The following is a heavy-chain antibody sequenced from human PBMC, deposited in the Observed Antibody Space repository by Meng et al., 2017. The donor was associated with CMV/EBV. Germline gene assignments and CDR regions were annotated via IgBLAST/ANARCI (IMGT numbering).Heavy chain of an antibody. Sequence: QVPLQESGPGLLTPSQTLSLPCTVSGGSISSGDYYWSWIRQPPGKGLEWIGYIYYSGSTYYNPSLKSRVTISVDTSKNQFSLKLSSVTAADTAVYYCARVTSRVAGAFDYWGQGTLVTVSS. CDR1: GGSISSGDYY. CDR2: IYYSGST. D-gene: IGHD1-14*01. V-gene: IGHV4-30-4*08. J-gene: IGHJ4*02. CDR3: ARVTSRVAGAFDY.